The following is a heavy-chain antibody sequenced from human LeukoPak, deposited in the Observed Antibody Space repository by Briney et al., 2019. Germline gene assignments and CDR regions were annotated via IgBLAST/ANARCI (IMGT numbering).Heavy chain of an antibody. Sequence: SETLSLAFTVSGGSISSSRYYWGWIRQPPGKGLEWIGSIYYSGSTDDNPSLKSRVTISVDTSKNQFSLKLSSVTAADTAVYYCARDAGIGGYYAHYYMDVWGNGTKVTISS. CDR3: ARDAGIGGYYAHYYMDV. CDR2: IYYSGST. V-gene: IGHV4-39*07. J-gene: IGHJ6*03. CDR1: GGSISSSRYY. D-gene: IGHD3-22*01.